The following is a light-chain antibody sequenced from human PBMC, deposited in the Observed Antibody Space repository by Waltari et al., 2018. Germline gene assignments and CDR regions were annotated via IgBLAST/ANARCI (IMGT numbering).Light chain of an antibody. J-gene: IGLJ7*01. V-gene: IGLV1-51*02. Sequence: QSVLTQPPSVSAAPGQRVTISCSGGHSNIGNNYVSWYRQFPGTAPKLLIYEDSARPSGGPGRFAGSKPGTSATLDITGLQAGDEADYYCGTWDSSLSGAVFGGGTHLTVL. CDR3: GTWDSSLSGAV. CDR1: HSNIGNNY. CDR2: EDS.